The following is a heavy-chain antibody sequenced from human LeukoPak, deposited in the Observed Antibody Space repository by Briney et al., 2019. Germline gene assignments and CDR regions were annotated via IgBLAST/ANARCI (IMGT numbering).Heavy chain of an antibody. V-gene: IGHV3-33*01. J-gene: IGHJ4*02. CDR1: GFTFNSYG. CDR3: ARDYCRTTSCLES. D-gene: IGHD2-2*01. CDR2: IWPDGSNK. Sequence: GGSLRLSCAASGFTFNSYGMFWVRQAPGKGREWVAFIWPDGSNKLYGDSVKGRFTISRDNSKNTVYLQMNSLRAEDTAVYYCARDYCRTTSCLESWGQGTLVTVSS.